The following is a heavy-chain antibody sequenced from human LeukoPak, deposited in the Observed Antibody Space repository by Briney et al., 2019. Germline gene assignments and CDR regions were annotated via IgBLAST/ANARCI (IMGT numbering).Heavy chain of an antibody. CDR2: ISGSAGTI. J-gene: IGHJ4*02. V-gene: IGHV3-23*01. Sequence: GGSLRLSCAASGFSFTSSAMSWVRQAPGKGLEWVSTISGSAGTIKYADSVKGRFTISRDNSKNTLYLQMNSLRAEDTAVYYCARVLAYGDYRHDYWGQGTLVTVSS. D-gene: IGHD4-17*01. CDR1: GFSFTSSA. CDR3: ARVLAYGDYRHDY.